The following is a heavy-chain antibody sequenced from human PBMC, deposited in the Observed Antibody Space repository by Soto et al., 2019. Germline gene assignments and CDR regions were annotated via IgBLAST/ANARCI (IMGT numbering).Heavy chain of an antibody. V-gene: IGHV3-23*01. Sequence: EVQLLESGGGLVQPGGSLRLSCAASGFTFSSYAMSWVRQAPGKGLEWVSAISGSGGSTYYADYVKGRFTISRDNSKNTLYLQMNSQRAEDTAVYYCAGSEYSSSPVRYWGQGTLVTVSS. CDR3: AGSEYSSSPVRY. CDR2: ISGSGGST. J-gene: IGHJ4*02. CDR1: GFTFSSYA. D-gene: IGHD6-6*01.